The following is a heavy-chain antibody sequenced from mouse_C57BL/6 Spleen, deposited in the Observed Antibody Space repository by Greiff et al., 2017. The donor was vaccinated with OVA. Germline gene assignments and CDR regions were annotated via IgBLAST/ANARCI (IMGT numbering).Heavy chain of an antibody. J-gene: IGHJ3*01. D-gene: IGHD3-2*02. V-gene: IGHV5S21*01. CDR1: GFTFSSYA. Sequence: EVMLVESGEGLVKPGGSLKLSCAASGFTFSSYAMSWVRQTPEKRLEWVAYISSGGDYIYYADTVKGRFTISRDNARNILYLQMSSLKYEDTAMYFCTRRGDSSGSYWGQGTLVTVSA. CDR2: ISSGGDYI. CDR3: TRRGDSSGSY.